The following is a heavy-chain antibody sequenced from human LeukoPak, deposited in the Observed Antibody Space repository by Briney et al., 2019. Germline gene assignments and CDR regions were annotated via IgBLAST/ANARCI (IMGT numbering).Heavy chain of an antibody. J-gene: IGHJ1*01. CDR1: GFTFSSYA. Sequence: GSLRLSCAASGFTFSSYAMHWVRQAPGKGLEWVAAISHDGSNKYHADSVKGRFTISRDNSKNTVYLQMNSLRAEDTAVYFCAESPKYTSSWYEYFQHWGQAPWSPSPQ. V-gene: IGHV3-30*01. CDR3: AESPKYTSSWYEYFQH. CDR2: ISHDGSNK. D-gene: IGHD6-13*01.